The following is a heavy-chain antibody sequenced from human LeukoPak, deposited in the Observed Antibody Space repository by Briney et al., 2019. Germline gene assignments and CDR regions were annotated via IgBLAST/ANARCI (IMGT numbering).Heavy chain of an antibody. J-gene: IGHJ3*02. D-gene: IGHD2-2*01. Sequence: GASVKVSCRASGYTFTGYYMHWVRQAPGQGLEWMGWINPNSGGTNYAQKFQGWVTMTRDTSISTAYMELSRLRSDDTAVYYCARDRIDIVVVPATHAAFDIWGQGTMVTVSS. CDR3: ARDRIDIVVVPATHAAFDI. CDR2: INPNSGGT. V-gene: IGHV1-2*04. CDR1: GYTFTGYY.